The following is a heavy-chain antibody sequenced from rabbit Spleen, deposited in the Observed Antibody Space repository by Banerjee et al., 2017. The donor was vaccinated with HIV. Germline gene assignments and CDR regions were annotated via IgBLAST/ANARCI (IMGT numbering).Heavy chain of an antibody. CDR3: AREPYAVFDSYSSL. CDR2: INAVTGKA. Sequence: QSLEESGGGLVKPGGTLTLTCKASGFSLFSYWMCWVRQAPGKGLEWIACINAVTGKAVYATWAKGRFTISKASSTTVTLQMTSLTAADTATYFCAREPYAVFDSYSSLWGPGTLFTDS. D-gene: IGHD4-2*01. J-gene: IGHJ4*01. V-gene: IGHV1S40*01. CDR1: GFSLFSYW.